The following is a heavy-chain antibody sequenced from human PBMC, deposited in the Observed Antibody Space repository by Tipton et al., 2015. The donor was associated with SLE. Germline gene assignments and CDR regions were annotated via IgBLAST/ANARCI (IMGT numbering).Heavy chain of an antibody. CDR3: ASGTLEWSHEPDY. Sequence: TLSLTCAVYGGSFTDYSWSWIRQPPGKGLEWIGEVSHGGTFNYSPSLKGRVTISVDTSANQFSLNLTSVTAADTAMFYCASGTLEWSHEPDYWGQGTLVTVSS. CDR1: GGSFTDYS. V-gene: IGHV4-34*01. CDR2: VSHGGTF. J-gene: IGHJ4*02. D-gene: IGHD3-3*01.